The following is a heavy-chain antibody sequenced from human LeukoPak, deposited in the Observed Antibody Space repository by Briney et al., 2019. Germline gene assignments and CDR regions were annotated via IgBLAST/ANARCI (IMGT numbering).Heavy chain of an antibody. CDR2: IVTHNGNT. Sequence: GASVKVSCKAYAYTFTSYGSSWVRQALRQGLGWMGWIVTHNGNTNYAQNLQGRVTMTTDPSTSTAYMELRSLISDETAVYYCAALRLSSGWYGAGYWGQGTLVTVSS. V-gene: IGHV1-18*01. J-gene: IGHJ4*02. CDR3: AALRLSSGWYGAGY. CDR1: AYTFTSYG. D-gene: IGHD6-19*01.